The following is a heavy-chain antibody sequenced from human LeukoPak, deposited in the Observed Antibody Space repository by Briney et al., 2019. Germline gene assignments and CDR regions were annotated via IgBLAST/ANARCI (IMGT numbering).Heavy chain of an antibody. CDR3: AKGIAAAGTFYYMDV. CDR1: GFTFSSYE. CDR2: ISSSGSTI. Sequence: WGSLRLSCAASGFTFSSYEMNWVRQAPGKGLEWVSYISSSGSTIYYADSVKGRFTISRDNSKNTLYLQMNSLRAEDTAVYYCAKGIAAAGTFYYMDVWGKGTAVTISS. J-gene: IGHJ6*03. D-gene: IGHD6-13*01. V-gene: IGHV3-48*03.